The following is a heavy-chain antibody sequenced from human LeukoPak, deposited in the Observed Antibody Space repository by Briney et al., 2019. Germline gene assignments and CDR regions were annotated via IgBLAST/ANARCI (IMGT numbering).Heavy chain of an antibody. J-gene: IGHJ4*02. D-gene: IGHD3-10*01. Sequence: SGPTLVNPTQTLTLTCTFSGFSLSTSGVGVGWIRQPPGKALEWLALIYWNDDKRYSPSLKSRLTITKDTSKNQVVLTMTNMDPVDTATYYCARRSITMVRGVIMNRPPPGAILWGQGTLVTVSS. CDR3: ARRSITMVRGVIMNRPPPGAIL. CDR1: GFSLSTSGVG. CDR2: IYWNDDK. V-gene: IGHV2-5*01.